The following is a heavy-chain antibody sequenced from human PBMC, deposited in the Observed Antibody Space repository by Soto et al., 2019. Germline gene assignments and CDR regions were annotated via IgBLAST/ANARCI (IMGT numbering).Heavy chain of an antibody. CDR1: GFTFDTYA. V-gene: IGHV3-23*01. J-gene: IGHJ4*01. Sequence: GGSLRLSCAASGFTFDTYAMNWVRQAPGKGLAWVSAIGTDSNTYYADSVKGRFTISRDNSRTTLYLQMNSLRAEDTALYYCVRKNPGTRPFDYWGQGTLVTVSS. CDR3: VRKNPGTRPFDY. CDR2: IGTDSNT.